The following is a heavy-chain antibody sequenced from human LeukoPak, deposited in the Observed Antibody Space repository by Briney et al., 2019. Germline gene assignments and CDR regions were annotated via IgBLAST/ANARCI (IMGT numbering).Heavy chain of an antibody. V-gene: IGHV3-43*02. CDR3: VKGSLQQLIRGSCDY. Sequence: GWSLTLSCAASGFTFDDYAMHWVRQGPAKGLEWVSLISGNDNNIYYADSAKGRFTLSRDDSKKTLYLQMSGLRAEDTALYYCVKGSLQQLIRGSCDYWGQGTLVTVSS. D-gene: IGHD2-21*01. CDR1: GFTFDDYA. J-gene: IGHJ4*02. CDR2: ISGNDNNI.